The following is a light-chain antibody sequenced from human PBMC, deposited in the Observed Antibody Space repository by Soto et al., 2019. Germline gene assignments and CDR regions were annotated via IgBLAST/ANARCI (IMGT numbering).Light chain of an antibody. V-gene: IGKV3-15*01. Sequence: EIGMTQSPVTLSLSPGDSATLSCRASQSVSTNLAWYQQKPGQAPRLLIYGASTRATDIPDRFSGSGSGTEFTLTISRLQSEDFAVYYCQQYNNWPLTXGGGTKVDIK. CDR1: QSVSTN. J-gene: IGKJ4*01. CDR2: GAS. CDR3: QQYNNWPLT.